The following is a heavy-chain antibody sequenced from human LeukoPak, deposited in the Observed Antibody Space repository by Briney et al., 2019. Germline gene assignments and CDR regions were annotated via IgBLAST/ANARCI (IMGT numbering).Heavy chain of an antibody. D-gene: IGHD2-21*02. J-gene: IGHJ5*02. Sequence: ASVKVSCKASGYTFTSYDINWVRQATGQGPEWMGWMNPNSGNTGYAQKFQGRVTMTRNTSISTAYMELSSLRSEDTAVYYCARGAAYCGGDCYSTWGQGTLVTVSS. V-gene: IGHV1-8*01. CDR3: ARGAAYCGGDCYST. CDR2: MNPNSGNT. CDR1: GYTFTSYD.